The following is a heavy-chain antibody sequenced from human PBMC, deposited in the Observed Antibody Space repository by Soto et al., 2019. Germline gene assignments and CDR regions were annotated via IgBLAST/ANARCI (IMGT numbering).Heavy chain of an antibody. CDR2: IYYSGRT. Sequence: SETLSLTCTVSGGSISSYYCGWIRQPPGKGLEWIGSIYYSGRTYYNPSLKSRVTISVDTSKNQFSLKLSSVTAADTAVYYCARPQYYDILTGYFSWFDPWGQGTLVTVSS. CDR3: ARPQYYDILTGYFSWFDP. V-gene: IGHV4-39*01. CDR1: GGSISSYY. J-gene: IGHJ5*02. D-gene: IGHD3-9*01.